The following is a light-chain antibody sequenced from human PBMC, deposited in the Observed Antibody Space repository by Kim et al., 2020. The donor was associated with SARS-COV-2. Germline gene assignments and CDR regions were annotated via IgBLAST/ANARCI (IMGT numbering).Light chain of an antibody. Sequence: QSVLTQPPSASGTPGQRVTISCSGSSSNIGSKTVNWYQQLPGTAPKLLIYSDNQRPAGVPDRFSGSKSGTSASLAISGLQSEDEADYYCAAWDDSLSGRVFGGGTQLTVL. CDR3: AAWDDSLSGRV. J-gene: IGLJ3*02. CDR1: SSNIGSKT. V-gene: IGLV1-44*01. CDR2: SDN.